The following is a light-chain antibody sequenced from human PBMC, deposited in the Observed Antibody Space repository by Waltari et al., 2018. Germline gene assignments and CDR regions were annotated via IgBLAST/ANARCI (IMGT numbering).Light chain of an antibody. V-gene: IGLV2-23*02. CDR2: AVS. J-gene: IGLJ2*01. CDR3: SSYAGSSKGV. CDR1: SRDVGNYKR. Sequence: QSALTQPASVSGSPGQAITISCTGTSRDVGNYKRVSWYQQHPGKAPKIMIYAVSKRPSGVSDRFSGSKSGDMASLTISGLQPEDEAEYFCSSYAGSSKGVFGGGTKVTVL.